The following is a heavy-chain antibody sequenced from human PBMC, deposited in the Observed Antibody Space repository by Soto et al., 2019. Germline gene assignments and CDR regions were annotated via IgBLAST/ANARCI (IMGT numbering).Heavy chain of an antibody. CDR1: GDSISGSPYF. J-gene: IGHJ4*02. V-gene: IGHV4-39*01. D-gene: IGHD6-13*01. CDR3: ARLQAAVPHY. Sequence: QVQLQESGPGLVMPSETLSLTCTVSGDSISGSPYFWGWIRQPPGKRLEWIGSIFYDGYTLYTPSLKSRVPIPVDTSKNQFSLKLTSVAAADTAIYFCARLQAAVPHYWGQGILVTVSS. CDR2: IFYDGYT.